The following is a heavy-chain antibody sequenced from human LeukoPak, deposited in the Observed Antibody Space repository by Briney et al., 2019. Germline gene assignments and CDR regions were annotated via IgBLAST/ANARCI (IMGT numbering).Heavy chain of an antibody. CDR3: ASAGRWLQLPFDY. CDR2: INPSGGST. V-gene: IGHV1-46*01. CDR1: GYTFTSYY. J-gene: IGHJ4*02. Sequence: ASVKVSCKASGYTFTSYYMHWVRQAPGQGLEWMGIINPSGGSTSYAQKFQGRVTITADESTSTAYMELSSLRSEDTAVYYCASAGRWLQLPFDYWGQGTLVTVSS. D-gene: IGHD5-24*01.